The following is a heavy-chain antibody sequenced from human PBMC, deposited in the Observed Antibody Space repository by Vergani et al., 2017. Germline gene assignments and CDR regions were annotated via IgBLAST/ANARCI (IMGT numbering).Heavy chain of an antibody. D-gene: IGHD3-10*01. Sequence: EVQLVQSGAEVKKPGESLKISCKGSGYSFTSYWIGWVRQMPGKGLEWMGIIYPGDSDTRYSPSFQGQVTISADKSISTAYLQWSSLKASDTAMYYCARHPTEGSGSYYTTKYYYYYYGMDVWGQGP. CDR2: IYPGDSDT. CDR3: ARHPTEGSGSYYTTKYYYYYYGMDV. J-gene: IGHJ6*02. V-gene: IGHV5-51*01. CDR1: GYSFTSYW.